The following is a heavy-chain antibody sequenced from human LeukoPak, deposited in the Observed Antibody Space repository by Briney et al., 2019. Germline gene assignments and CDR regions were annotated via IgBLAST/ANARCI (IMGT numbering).Heavy chain of an antibody. J-gene: IGHJ5*02. CDR3: ARPLGSLKEYWWFDP. CDR1: GYTFSDYY. D-gene: IGHD2/OR15-2a*01. Sequence: GASVTVSCTASGYTFSDYYIHWLRQAPGQGLEGMGWINPKSGGTNYAQSFQGRVTITRHTSSTTVYMDLTRLRSDDTAVYFCARPLGSLKEYWWFDPWGQGTLVTVSS. CDR2: INPKSGGT. V-gene: IGHV1-2*02.